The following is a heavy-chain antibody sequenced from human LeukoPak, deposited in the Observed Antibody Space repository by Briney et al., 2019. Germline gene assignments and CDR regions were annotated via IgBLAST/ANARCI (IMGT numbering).Heavy chain of an antibody. CDR2: IYHSGST. CDR1: GGSISSSNW. CDR3: ARGFWAYDSSGLFDY. Sequence: SGTLSLTCAVSGGSISSSNWWSWVRQPPGKGLEWIGEIYHSGSTNYNPSLKSRVTISVDKSKNQFSLKLSSVTAADTAVYYCARGFWAYDSSGLFDYWGQGTLVTVSS. V-gene: IGHV4-4*02. J-gene: IGHJ4*02. D-gene: IGHD3-22*01.